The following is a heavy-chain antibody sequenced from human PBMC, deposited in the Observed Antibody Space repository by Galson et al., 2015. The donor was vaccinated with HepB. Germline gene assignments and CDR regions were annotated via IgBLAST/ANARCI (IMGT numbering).Heavy chain of an antibody. CDR3: AKDQYGDYVDDAFDI. D-gene: IGHD4-17*01. V-gene: IGHV3-23*01. J-gene: IGHJ3*02. CDR2: ISGKGGGT. Sequence: SLRLSCAASGFTFSSYAMSWVRQAPGKGLEWVSGISGKGGGTNYADSVKGRFTTSRDNSKNTLYLQMSSLRAEDTAVYYCAKDQYGDYVDDAFDIWGQGTKVTVSS. CDR1: GFTFSSYA.